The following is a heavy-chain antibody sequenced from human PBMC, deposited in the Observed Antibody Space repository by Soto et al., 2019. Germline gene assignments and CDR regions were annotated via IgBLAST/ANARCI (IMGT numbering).Heavy chain of an antibody. CDR3: ARASYSSSWYWFDP. CDR2: IYYSGST. D-gene: IGHD6-13*01. J-gene: IGHJ5*02. CDR1: GGSISRGGYY. Sequence: TLSLTCTVSGGSISRGGYYWSWIRPHPGKGLEWIGYIYYSGSTYYNPSLKSRVTISVDTSKNQFSLKLSSVTAADTAVYYCARASYSSSWYWFDPWGQGTLVTVSS. V-gene: IGHV4-31*03.